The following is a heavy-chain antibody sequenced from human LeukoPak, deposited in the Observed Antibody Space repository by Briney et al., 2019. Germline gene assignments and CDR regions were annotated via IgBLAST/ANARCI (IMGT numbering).Heavy chain of an antibody. D-gene: IGHD2-2*01. CDR3: ARAGYCSSTSCSKYYFDY. Sequence: GGSLRLSCAASGFTVSSKYMSWVRQAPGKGLEWVSIMHSAGSTYHADSVKGRFTISRDNSKNTLYLQMNSLRAEDTAVYYCARAGYCSSTSCSKYYFDYWGQGTLVTVSS. J-gene: IGHJ4*02. CDR2: MHSAGST. V-gene: IGHV3-66*02. CDR1: GFTVSSKY.